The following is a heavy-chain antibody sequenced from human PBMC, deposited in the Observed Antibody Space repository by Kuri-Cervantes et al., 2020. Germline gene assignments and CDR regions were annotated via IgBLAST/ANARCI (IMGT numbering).Heavy chain of an antibody. CDR2: IYYSGST. D-gene: IGHD4-11*01. CDR3: ARDLTTVTTGYYYYGMDV. Sequence: GSLRLSCTVSGGSISSSSYYWGWIRQPPGKGLEWIGSIYYSGSTYYNPSLKSRVTISVDTSKNQFSLKLSSVTAADTAVYYCARDLTTVTTGYYYYGMDVWGQGTTVTVSS. CDR1: GGSISSSSYY. J-gene: IGHJ6*02. V-gene: IGHV4-39*02.